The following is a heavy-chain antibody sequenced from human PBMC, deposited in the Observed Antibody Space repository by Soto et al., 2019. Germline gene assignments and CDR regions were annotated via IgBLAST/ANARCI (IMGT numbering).Heavy chain of an antibody. CDR1: GFTFSTYW. Sequence: EVQLVESGGGLVQTGGSLRLSCAASGFTFSTYWMHWVRQAPGKGLVWVSRINSDGSSTSYADSVKGRFTISRDNANNTLDLQMNSLRAENTTVYYFAGAQIGFWSCYPSPYYSDYWCQGTLVTVSS. CDR2: INSDGSST. J-gene: IGHJ4*02. CDR3: AGAQIGFWSCYPSPYYSDY. V-gene: IGHV3-74*01. D-gene: IGHD3-3*01.